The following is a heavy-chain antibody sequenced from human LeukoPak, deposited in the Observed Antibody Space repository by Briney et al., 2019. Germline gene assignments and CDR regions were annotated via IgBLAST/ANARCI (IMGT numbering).Heavy chain of an antibody. V-gene: IGHV4-34*01. Sequence: SETLSLTXAVYGGSFSGYYWSWIRQPPGKGLEWIGEINHSGSTNYNPSLKSRVTISVDTSKNQFSLKLSSVTAADTAVYYCARYNRNYYYYYYMDVWGKGTTVTVSS. CDR3: ARYNRNYYYYYYMDV. J-gene: IGHJ6*03. D-gene: IGHD1-14*01. CDR2: INHSGST. CDR1: GGSFSGYY.